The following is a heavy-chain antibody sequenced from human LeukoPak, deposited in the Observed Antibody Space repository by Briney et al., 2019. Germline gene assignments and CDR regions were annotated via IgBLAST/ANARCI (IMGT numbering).Heavy chain of an antibody. CDR3: ARVAVVRAATGAFDI. D-gene: IGHD2-2*01. J-gene: IGHJ3*02. V-gene: IGHV1-69*04. CDR1: GGTFSSYA. CDR2: IIPILGIA. Sequence: ASVKVSCKASGGTFSSYAISWARQAPGQGLEWMGRIIPILGIANYAQKFQGRVTITADKSTSTAYMELSSLRSEDTAVYYCARVAVVRAATGAFDIWGQGTMVTVSS.